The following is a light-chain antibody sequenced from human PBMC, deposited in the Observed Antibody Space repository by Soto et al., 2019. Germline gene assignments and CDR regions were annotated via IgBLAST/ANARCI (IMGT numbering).Light chain of an antibody. Sequence: DIVMTQSPLSLPVTPGEPASISCRSSQTLLHSNGYNYLDWYLQKPGQSPQLLIYLGSNRASGVPDRFSGSGSGTGFTLKISRVEADDAGVYYCMHSLQTPWTFGQGTKVDIK. CDR1: QTLLHSNGYNY. CDR2: LGS. CDR3: MHSLQTPWT. V-gene: IGKV2-28*01. J-gene: IGKJ1*01.